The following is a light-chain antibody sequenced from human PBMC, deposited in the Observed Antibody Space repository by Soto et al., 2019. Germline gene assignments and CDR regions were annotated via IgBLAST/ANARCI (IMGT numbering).Light chain of an antibody. CDR3: QQRSNWPVN. V-gene: IGKV3-11*01. CDR1: QSVSSY. J-gene: IGKJ4*01. Sequence: EIVLTQSPATLSLSPGERATLSCRASQSVSSYLAWYQQKPGQAPRLLIYDASNRATGIPARFSGSGSGTDFTLTISSLEPEDFAVYYCQQRSNWPVNFGGGTKVESK. CDR2: DAS.